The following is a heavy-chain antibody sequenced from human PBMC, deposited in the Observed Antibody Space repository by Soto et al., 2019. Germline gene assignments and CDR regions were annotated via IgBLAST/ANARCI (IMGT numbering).Heavy chain of an antibody. CDR3: ASARIVGATTTDY. CDR2: IIPIFDTA. V-gene: IGHV1-69*06. J-gene: IGHJ4*02. D-gene: IGHD1-26*01. Sequence: SVKVSCKASGGTFSSYAISWVRQAPGQGLEWMGGIIPIFDTANYAQKFQGRITITADKSTSTAYMELSSLRSEDTAVYYCASARIVGATTTDYWGQGTLVTVSS. CDR1: GGTFSSYA.